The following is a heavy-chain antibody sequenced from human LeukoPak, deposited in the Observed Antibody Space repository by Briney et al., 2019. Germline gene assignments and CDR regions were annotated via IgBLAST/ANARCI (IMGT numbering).Heavy chain of an antibody. V-gene: IGHV1-69*01. D-gene: IGHD3-9*01. CDR2: IIPIFGTA. CDR1: GGTFSSYA. J-gene: IGHJ3*02. CDR3: ARAGTVLRYFDWLLNAFDI. Sequence: GASVKLSCKASGGTFSSYAISWVRQAPGQGLEWMGGIIPIFGTANYAQKFRGRVTITADESTSTAYMELSSLRSEDTAVYYCARAGTVLRYFDWLLNAFDIWGQGTMVTVSS.